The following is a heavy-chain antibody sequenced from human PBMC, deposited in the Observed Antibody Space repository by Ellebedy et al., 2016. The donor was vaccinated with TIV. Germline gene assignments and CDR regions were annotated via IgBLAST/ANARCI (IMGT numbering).Heavy chain of an antibody. CDR1: GGSISSSSYY. CDR3: AKDGGDWDYYYGMDV. CDR2: ISGSGGST. D-gene: IGHD2-21*02. J-gene: IGHJ6*02. Sequence: PSETLSLTCTVSGGSISSSSYYWGWIRQPPGKGLEWVSAISGSGGSTYYADSVKGRFTISRDNSKNTLYLQMNSLRAEDTAVYYCAKDGGDWDYYYGMDVWGQGTTVTVSS. V-gene: IGHV3-23*01.